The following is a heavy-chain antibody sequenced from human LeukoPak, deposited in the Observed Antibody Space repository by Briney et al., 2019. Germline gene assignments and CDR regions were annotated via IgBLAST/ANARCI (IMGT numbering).Heavy chain of an antibody. J-gene: IGHJ3*02. CDR3: ARLLTYSSGRTTWGAFDI. CDR1: GGSISSSSYY. Sequence: PSETLSLTCTVSGGSISSSSYYWGWIRQPPGKGLEWIGRIYYSGSTYYNPSLKSRGTISLDTSKNQFSLKPSSVTAADTALYYCARLLTYSSGRTTWGAFDIWGQGTMVTVSS. V-gene: IGHV4-39*01. CDR2: IYYSGST. D-gene: IGHD6-19*01.